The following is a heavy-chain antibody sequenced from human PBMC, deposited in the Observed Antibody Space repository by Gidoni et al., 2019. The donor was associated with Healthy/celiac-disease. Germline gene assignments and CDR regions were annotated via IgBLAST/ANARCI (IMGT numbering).Heavy chain of an antibody. CDR1: GDPFGSYA. CDR2: VIPKFGTA. J-gene: IGHJ4*02. Sequence: QVQLVQSGAEVKKPGSSVNVSCTASGDPFGSYAISWVRPAPGQGLAWMGGVIPKFGTAEYAQKFQGRVTITADISSTTAYMELRSLIFEDTALYYCAKTYYDTNGAPDYWGQGTLVTVSS. V-gene: IGHV1-69*06. CDR3: AKTYYDTNGAPDY. D-gene: IGHD3-22*01.